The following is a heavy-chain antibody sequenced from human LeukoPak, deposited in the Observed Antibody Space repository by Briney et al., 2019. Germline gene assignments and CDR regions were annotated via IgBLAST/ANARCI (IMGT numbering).Heavy chain of an antibody. Sequence: ETLSLTCTVSGGSISSSSFYWGWIRQPPGKELQCIGIIYSSGSTSYNPSLKSRVTISLDASKNQFSLKLSSVTAADTAVYYCASPHEGSTTSPLDYWGQGTPVTVSS. J-gene: IGHJ4*02. CDR3: ASPHEGSTTSPLDY. V-gene: IGHV4-39*01. CDR1: GGSISSSSFY. CDR2: IYSSGST. D-gene: IGHD2/OR15-2a*01.